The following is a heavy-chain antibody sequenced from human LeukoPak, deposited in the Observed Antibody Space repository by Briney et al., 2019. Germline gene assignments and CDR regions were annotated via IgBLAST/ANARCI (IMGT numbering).Heavy chain of an antibody. V-gene: IGHV3-23*01. CDR2: ISGSGGST. Sequence: GGSLRLSCAASGFAFSSYAMSWVRQAPGKGLEWVSAISGSGGSTYYADSVKGRFTISRNNSKNTLYLQMNSLRAEDTAVYYCAILGTSQLFDYWGQGTLVTVSS. CDR1: GFAFSSYA. CDR3: AILGTSQLFDY. D-gene: IGHD7-27*01. J-gene: IGHJ4*02.